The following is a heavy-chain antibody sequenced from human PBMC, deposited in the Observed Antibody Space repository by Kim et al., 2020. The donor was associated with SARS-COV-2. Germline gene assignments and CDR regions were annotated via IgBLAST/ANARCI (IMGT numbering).Heavy chain of an antibody. Sequence: QKFQGRVTITRDTSASTAYMELSSLRSEDTAVYYCARTPGYDSSGYYYSKWGQGTLVTVSS. D-gene: IGHD3-22*01. J-gene: IGHJ4*02. CDR3: ARTPGYDSSGYYYSK. V-gene: IGHV1-3*01.